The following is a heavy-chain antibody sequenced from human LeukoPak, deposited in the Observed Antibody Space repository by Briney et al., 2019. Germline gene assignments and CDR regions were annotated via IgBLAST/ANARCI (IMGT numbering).Heavy chain of an antibody. Sequence: SETLSLTCTVSGGSISSYYWSWIRQPPGKGLEWIGYIYYSGSTSYNPSLKSRVTISVDTSKNKFSLNLRSVTAADTAVYYCARDFGSRGWYGAFDFWGQGTLVTVSS. D-gene: IGHD6-19*01. CDR2: IYYSGST. V-gene: IGHV4-59*01. CDR3: ARDFGSRGWYGAFDF. J-gene: IGHJ4*02. CDR1: GGSISSYY.